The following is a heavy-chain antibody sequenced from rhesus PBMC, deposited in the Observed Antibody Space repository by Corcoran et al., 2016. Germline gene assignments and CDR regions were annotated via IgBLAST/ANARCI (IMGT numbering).Heavy chain of an antibody. Sequence: VQLQGSGPGLVKPSETLSLACDVSGSSITDNYYWHWIRQPPGKGLEWIGNVYGKSATPDYTPPRKSRVTISKDPSKTQFFLKLNSVPAADTAVYFGSRGPGAWFFQYWGQGVLVTVSS. CDR1: GSSITDNYY. CDR3: SRGPGAWFFQY. V-gene: IGHV4S9*01. D-gene: IGHD6-31*01. CDR2: VYGKSATP. J-gene: IGHJ4*01.